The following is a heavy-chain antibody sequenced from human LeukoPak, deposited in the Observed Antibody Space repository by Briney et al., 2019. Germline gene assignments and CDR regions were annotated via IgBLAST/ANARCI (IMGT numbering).Heavy chain of an antibody. CDR2: ISSSSSYI. V-gene: IGHV3-21*01. J-gene: IGHJ4*02. CDR3: ARDTYLCSGGSCYAQYFDY. Sequence: GGSLRLSCAAPGFTFSSCSMNWVRQAPGKGLEWVSSISSSSSYIYYADSVRGRFTISRDNAKNSLYLQMNSLRAEDTAVYYCARDTYLCSGGSCYAQYFDYWGQGTLVTVSS. CDR1: GFTFSSCS. D-gene: IGHD2-15*01.